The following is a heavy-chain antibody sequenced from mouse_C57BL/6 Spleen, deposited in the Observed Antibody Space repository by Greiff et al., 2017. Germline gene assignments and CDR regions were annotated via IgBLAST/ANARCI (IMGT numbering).Heavy chain of an antibody. CDR3: ARGYEYDVNWFAY. D-gene: IGHD2-4*01. CDR2: IHPNSGST. V-gene: IGHV1-64*01. J-gene: IGHJ3*01. CDR1: GYTFTSYW. Sequence: LQPGAELVKPGASVKLSCKASGYTFTSYWMHWVKQRPGQGLEWIGMIHPNSGSTNYNEKFKSKATLTVDKSSSTAYMQLSSLTSEDSAVYYCARGYEYDVNWFAYWGQGTLVTVSA.